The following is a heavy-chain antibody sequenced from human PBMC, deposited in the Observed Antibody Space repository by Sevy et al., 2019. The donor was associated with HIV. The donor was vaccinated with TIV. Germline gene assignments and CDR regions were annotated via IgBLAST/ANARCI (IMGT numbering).Heavy chain of an antibody. Sequence: GGSLRLSCAASGFTFSSYWMSWVRQAPGKGLEWVANIKQDGSEKYYVDSVKGRFTISRDNAKNSLYLQMNSLRAEDTAVYYCASRVMSSWHNWFDPWGQEPWSPSPQ. CDR1: GFTFSSYW. V-gene: IGHV3-7*01. J-gene: IGHJ5*02. D-gene: IGHD6-13*01. CDR3: ASRVMSSWHNWFDP. CDR2: IKQDGSEK.